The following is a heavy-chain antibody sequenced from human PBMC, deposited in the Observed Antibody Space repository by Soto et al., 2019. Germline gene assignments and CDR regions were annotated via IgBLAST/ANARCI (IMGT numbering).Heavy chain of an antibody. CDR1: GFSVSNFY. D-gene: IGHD3-3*01. J-gene: IGHJ4*02. CDR2: ISSDDNT. CDR3: ARDVLGGAYDFWH. Sequence: GGSLRLSCAASGFSVSNFYMTWVHQAPGKGLEWVSVISSDDNTYYADSVKGRFTISRDSSKNTLYLAMNSLRAGDTAVYYCARDVLGGAYDFWHGGQGTLVTVSS. V-gene: IGHV3-66*01.